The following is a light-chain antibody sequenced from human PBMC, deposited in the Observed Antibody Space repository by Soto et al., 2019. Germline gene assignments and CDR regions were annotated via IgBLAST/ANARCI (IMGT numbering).Light chain of an antibody. CDR1: QSVLYSSNNKNY. Sequence: DLVLTPSPDSLAVSLGERSTINCKSSQSVLYSSNNKNYLAWYQQKPGQPPKLLIYWASTRESGVPDRFSGSGSGTDFTLTICSLQAEDVAVYYCQQYYSTRTFGQGTKVDIK. V-gene: IGKV4-1*01. J-gene: IGKJ1*01. CDR3: QQYYSTRT. CDR2: WAS.